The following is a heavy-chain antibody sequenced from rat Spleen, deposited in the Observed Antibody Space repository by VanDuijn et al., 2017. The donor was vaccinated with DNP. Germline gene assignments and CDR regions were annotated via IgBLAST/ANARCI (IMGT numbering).Heavy chain of an antibody. D-gene: IGHD1-12*03. CDR3: ARGNDGYYPDWYFDF. V-gene: IGHV3-1*01. J-gene: IGHJ1*01. CDR2: INYSGST. Sequence: EVQLQESGPGLVKPSQSLSLTCSVTGHSITSNYWGWIRKLPGNKMEWIGYINYSGSTGYNPSLKSRISISRDTSKNQFFLQLNSVTTEDTATYYCARGNDGYYPDWYFDFWGPGTMVTVSS. CDR1: GHSITSNY.